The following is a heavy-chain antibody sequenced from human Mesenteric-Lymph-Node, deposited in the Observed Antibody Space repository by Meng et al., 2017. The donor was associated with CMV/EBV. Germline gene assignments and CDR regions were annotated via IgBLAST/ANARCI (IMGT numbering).Heavy chain of an antibody. V-gene: IGHV3-21*01. J-gene: IGHJ4*02. D-gene: IGHD3-22*01. Sequence: GGSLKISCAASGFTFSSYSMNWVRQAPGKGLEWVSSISSSSSYIYYADSVKGRFTISRDNAKNSLYLQMNSLRAEDTAVYYCARDRDYYDSSGPDYWGQGTLVTVSS. CDR1: GFTFSSYS. CDR3: ARDRDYYDSSGPDY. CDR2: ISSSSSYI.